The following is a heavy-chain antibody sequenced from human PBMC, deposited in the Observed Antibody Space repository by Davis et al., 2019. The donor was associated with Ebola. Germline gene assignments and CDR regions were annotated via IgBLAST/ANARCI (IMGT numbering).Heavy chain of an antibody. V-gene: IGHV3-66*01. CDR1: GFTVSSNY. D-gene: IGHD5-12*01. CDR3: ARERAVAHFDY. J-gene: IGHJ4*02. CDR2: IYST. Sequence: GGSLRLSCAASGFTVSSNYMSWVRQAPGKGLEWVSVIYSTYYADSVKGRFTISRDNSKNTLYLQMDSLRAEDTAVYYCARERAVAHFDYWGQGTLVTVSS.